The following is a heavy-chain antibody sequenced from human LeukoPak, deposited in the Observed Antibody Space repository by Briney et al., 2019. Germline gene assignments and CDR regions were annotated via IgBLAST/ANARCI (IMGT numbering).Heavy chain of an antibody. CDR3: ARISGGTMVRGVIKPFDY. V-gene: IGHV2-70*11. J-gene: IGHJ4*02. Sequence: SGPALVKPTQTLTLTCTFSGFSLSTSGMYVSWIRQPPGKALEWLARIDWDDDKYYSTSLKTRLTISKDTSKNQVVLTMTNMDPVDTATYYCARISGGTMVRGVIKPFDYWGQGTLVTVSS. CDR2: IDWDDDK. D-gene: IGHD3-10*01. CDR1: GFSLSTSGMY.